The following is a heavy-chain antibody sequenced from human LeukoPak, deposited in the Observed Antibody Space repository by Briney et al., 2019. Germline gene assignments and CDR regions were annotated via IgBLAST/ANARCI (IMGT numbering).Heavy chain of an antibody. V-gene: IGHV3-48*03. CDR1: GFTFSSYE. CDR2: ISSSGSTI. Sequence: GGSLRLSCAASGFTFSSYEMNWVRQAPGKGLEWVSYISSSGSTIYYADSVKGRFTISRDNAKNSLYLQMNSLRAEDTAVYYCARSFGHRDGYNWPYYFDYWGQGTLVTVSS. CDR3: ARSFGHRDGYNWPYYFDY. J-gene: IGHJ4*02. D-gene: IGHD5-24*01.